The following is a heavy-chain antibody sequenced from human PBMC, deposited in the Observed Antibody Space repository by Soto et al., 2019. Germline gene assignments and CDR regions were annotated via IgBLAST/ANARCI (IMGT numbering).Heavy chain of an antibody. D-gene: IGHD4-17*01. CDR2: ISGSSSTI. Sequence: GGSLRLSCEASGFTFSRYTMNWVRQAPGKGLEWISFISGSSSTIYYADSVKDRFTISRDNAKNSLYLQLNSLTVEDTAVYYCARGYGDYQMVYWGQGTLVTVSS. V-gene: IGHV3-48*01. CDR1: GFTFSRYT. CDR3: ARGYGDYQMVY. J-gene: IGHJ4*02.